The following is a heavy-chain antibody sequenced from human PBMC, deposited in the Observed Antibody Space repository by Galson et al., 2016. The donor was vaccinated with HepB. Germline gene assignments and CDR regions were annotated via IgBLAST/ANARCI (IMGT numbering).Heavy chain of an antibody. D-gene: IGHD1-26*01. Sequence: SVKVSCKASGYTFNNYGVNWVRQAPGQGLEWMVWISTYSGDTYYAQNLQGRVTMTTDTSTSTAYMELRSLRSDDTAMYYCAREQGVGYAMDVWGQGTTVTVSS. CDR3: AREQGVGYAMDV. V-gene: IGHV1-18*01. J-gene: IGHJ6*02. CDR2: ISTYSGDT. CDR1: GYTFNNYG.